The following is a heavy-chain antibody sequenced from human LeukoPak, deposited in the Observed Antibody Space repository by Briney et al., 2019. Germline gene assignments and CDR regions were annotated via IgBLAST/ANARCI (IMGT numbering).Heavy chain of an antibody. V-gene: IGHV4-61*02. CDR2: IYTRGNT. CDR3: ARDTVHAFDI. CDR1: GGSINSGSYY. Sequence: TLSLTCTVSGGSINSGSYYWNWIRQPAGKGLEWIGRIYTRGNTNYNPSLKSRVTISLDTSKNQFTLKLSSVTAADTAVYYCARDTVHAFDIWGQGTMVTVSS. J-gene: IGHJ3*02. D-gene: IGHD4-17*01.